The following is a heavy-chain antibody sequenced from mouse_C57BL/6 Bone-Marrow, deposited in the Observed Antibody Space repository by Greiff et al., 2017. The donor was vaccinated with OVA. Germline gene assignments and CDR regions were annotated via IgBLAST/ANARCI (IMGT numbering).Heavy chain of an antibody. D-gene: IGHD1-1*01. CDR2: IWSGGST. V-gene: IGHV2-2*01. Sequence: QVQLQQSGPGLVQPSQSLSITCTVSGFSLTSYGVHWVRQSPGKGLEWLGVIWSGGSTDYNAAFISRLSISKDNTKSQVFFKMNSLQADDTTIYYCARNSITTVYFDYWGQGTTLTVSS. CDR3: ARNSITTVYFDY. J-gene: IGHJ2*01. CDR1: GFSLTSYG.